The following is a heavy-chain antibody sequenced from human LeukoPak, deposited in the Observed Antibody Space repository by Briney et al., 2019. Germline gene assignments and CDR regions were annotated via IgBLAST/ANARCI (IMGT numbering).Heavy chain of an antibody. J-gene: IGHJ4*02. CDR2: ISGSGGST. D-gene: IGHD3-9*01. Sequence: SGGPLRLSCAASGFTFSSYAMSWVRQAPGKGLEWVSAISGSGGSTYYADSVKGRFTISRDNSKNTLYLQMNSLRAEDTAVYYCAKDAYYDILTGHYYFDYWGQGTLVTVSS. V-gene: IGHV3-23*01. CDR3: AKDAYYDILTGHYYFDY. CDR1: GFTFSSYA.